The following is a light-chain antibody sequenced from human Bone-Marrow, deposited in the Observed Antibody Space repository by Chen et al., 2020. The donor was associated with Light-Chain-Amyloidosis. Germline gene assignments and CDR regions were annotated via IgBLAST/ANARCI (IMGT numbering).Light chain of an antibody. V-gene: IGLV3-25*03. CDR3: QSADSSGTYEGI. Sequence: SYELTQPPSVSVSPGQTARITCSGDDLPTKYAYWYQQKPGQAPVLVIHRDTERPSGISERFSGSSSGTTATLTISGVQVEDEADYHCQSADSSGTYEGIFGGGTKLTVL. J-gene: IGLJ2*01. CDR1: DLPTKY. CDR2: RDT.